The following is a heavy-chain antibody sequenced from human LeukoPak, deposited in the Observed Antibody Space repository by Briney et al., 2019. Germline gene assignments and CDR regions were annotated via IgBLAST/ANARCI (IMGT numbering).Heavy chain of an antibody. Sequence: SGGSLRLSCEVSGFTFNTNDMNWVRQAPGKGLEWVSAINGGGSHTYYADSVKGRFTISRDNYKNTLYLQMTSLRAEDTAVYYCAKDRDFSKVQVELDYWGQGTLVTVSS. D-gene: IGHD3-3*01. J-gene: IGHJ4*02. V-gene: IGHV3-23*01. CDR2: INGGGSHT. CDR1: GFTFNTND. CDR3: AKDRDFSKVQVELDY.